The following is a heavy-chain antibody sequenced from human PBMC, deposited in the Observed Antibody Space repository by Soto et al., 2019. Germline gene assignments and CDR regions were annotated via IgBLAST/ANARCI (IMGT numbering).Heavy chain of an antibody. V-gene: IGHV3-23*01. CDR2: ISGSGGST. J-gene: IGHJ6*02. CDR1: GFTFSSYA. CDR3: AKGGYCTNGVCPDSTYYGMDV. Sequence: GGSLRLSCAASGFTFSSYAMSWVRQAPGKGLEWVSAISGSGGSTYYADSVKGRFTISRDNSKNTLYLQMNSLRAEDTAVYYCAKGGYCTNGVCPDSTYYGMDVWGQGTTVTLSS. D-gene: IGHD2-8*01.